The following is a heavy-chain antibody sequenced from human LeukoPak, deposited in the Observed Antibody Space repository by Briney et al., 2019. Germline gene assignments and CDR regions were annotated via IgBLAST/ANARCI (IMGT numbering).Heavy chain of an antibody. V-gene: IGHV4-31*03. CDR1: GGSISSGGYY. Sequence: SETLSLTCTVSGGSISSGGYYWSWIRQLPGKGLEWIGYIDYSGSTYYNPSLKSRVIMSVDTSKNQFSLKLSSVTAADTAVYYCAREGRDGYLSWGQGTLVTVSS. J-gene: IGHJ5*02. CDR3: AREGRDGYLS. D-gene: IGHD5-24*01. CDR2: IDYSGST.